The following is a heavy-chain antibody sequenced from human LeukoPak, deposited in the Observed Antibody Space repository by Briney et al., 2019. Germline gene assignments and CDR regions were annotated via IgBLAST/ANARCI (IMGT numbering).Heavy chain of an antibody. J-gene: IGHJ4*02. CDR3: ARGSPIRGSWVY. D-gene: IGHD2-15*01. Sequence: VASVKVSCKASGYTFTGYYMHWVRQAPGQGLEWMGWINPNSGGTNYAQKFQGGVTMTRDTSISTAYMELSRLRSNDTAVYYCARGSPIRGSWVYWGQGTLVTVSS. V-gene: IGHV1-2*02. CDR2: INPNSGGT. CDR1: GYTFTGYY.